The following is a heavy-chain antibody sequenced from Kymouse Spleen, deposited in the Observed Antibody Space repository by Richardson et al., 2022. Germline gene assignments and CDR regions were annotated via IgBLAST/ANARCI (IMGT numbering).Heavy chain of an antibody. CDR2: IWYDGSNK. CDR1: GFTFSSYG. J-gene: IGHJ6*02. Sequence: QVQLVESGGGVVQPGRSLRLSCAASGFTFSSYGMHWVRQAPGKGLEWVAVIWYDGSNKYYADSVKGRFTISRDNSKNTLYLQMNSLRAEDTAVYYCARRVITGTNYYYYYGMDVWGQGTTVTVSS. CDR3: ARRVITGTNYYYYYGMDV. D-gene: IGHD1-7*01. V-gene: IGHV3-33*01.